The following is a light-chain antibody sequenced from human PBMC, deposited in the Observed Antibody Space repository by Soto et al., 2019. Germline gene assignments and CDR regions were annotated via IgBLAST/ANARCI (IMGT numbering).Light chain of an antibody. J-gene: IGKJ4*01. Sequence: EIVLTQSPGTLSLSPGERATLSCRASQSVSSSYLAWYQQKPGQAPRLLIYGASSRATGIPDRFSGSGSGIDCALTISRLEPEDFAVYYCQQYGSSPLTFGGGTKVEIK. CDR1: QSVSSSY. CDR3: QQYGSSPLT. V-gene: IGKV3-20*01. CDR2: GAS.